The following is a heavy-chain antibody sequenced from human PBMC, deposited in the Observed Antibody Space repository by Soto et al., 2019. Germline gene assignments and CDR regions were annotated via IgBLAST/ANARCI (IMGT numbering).Heavy chain of an antibody. CDR3: AKETYSGPLDY. CDR2: ISYDGSNK. V-gene: IGHV3-30*18. CDR1: GFTFSSYG. D-gene: IGHD2-15*01. Sequence: QVQLVESGGGVVQPGRSLRLSCAASGFTFSSYGRHWVRQAPGKGLERVAVISYDGSNKYYADSVKGRFTISRDNSKNTLYLQMNSLRAEDTAVYYCAKETYSGPLDYWGQGTLVTVSS. J-gene: IGHJ4*02.